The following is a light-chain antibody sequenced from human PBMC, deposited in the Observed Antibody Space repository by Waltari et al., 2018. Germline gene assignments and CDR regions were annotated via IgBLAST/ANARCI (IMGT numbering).Light chain of an antibody. J-gene: IGKJ1*01. Sequence: MVLTQTGTRSLSPWERATISCRASQSVSRYLAWYQQKPGQAPRLLIYDASSRATGIPDRFSGSGSGTDFSLTISRLEPEDFAVYYCQKYGSLPATFGQGTKVEIK. CDR1: QSVSRY. CDR3: QKYGSLPAT. CDR2: DAS. V-gene: IGKV3-20*01.